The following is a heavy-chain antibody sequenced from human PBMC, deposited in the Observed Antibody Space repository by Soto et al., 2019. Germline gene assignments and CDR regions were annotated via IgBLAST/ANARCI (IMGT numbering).Heavy chain of an antibody. CDR2: INPSGGST. CDR1: GYTFTSYY. V-gene: IGHV1-46*01. D-gene: IGHD2-21*01. CDR3: ARVARACGGECSPGYFDY. J-gene: IGHJ4*02. Sequence: GASVKVSCKASGYTFTSYYMHWVRQAPGQGLEWMGIINPSGGSTSYAQKFQGRVTMTRDTSTSTVYMELSSLRSEDTAVYYCARVARACGGECSPGYFDYWGQGTLVTVST.